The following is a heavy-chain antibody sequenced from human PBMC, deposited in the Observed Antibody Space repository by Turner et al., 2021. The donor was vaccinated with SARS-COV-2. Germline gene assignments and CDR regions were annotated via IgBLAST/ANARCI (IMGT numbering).Heavy chain of an antibody. V-gene: IGHV3-7*03. CDR2: IKQDGSEK. CDR1: GFTFSSYW. J-gene: IGHJ6*02. Sequence: EVQLVVSGGGLVQPGGSLILSCAASGFTFSSYWMNWVRQAPGKGLEWVANIKQDGSEKYYVDSVKGRFTISRDNAKNSLYLQMNSLRAEDTAVYYCAREESGSFGAYGMDVWGQGTTVTVSS. D-gene: IGHD2-15*01. CDR3: AREESGSFGAYGMDV.